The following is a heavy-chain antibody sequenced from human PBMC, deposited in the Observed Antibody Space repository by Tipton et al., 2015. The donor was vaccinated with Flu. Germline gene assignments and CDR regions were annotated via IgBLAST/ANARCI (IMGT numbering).Heavy chain of an antibody. D-gene: IGHD6-19*01. CDR1: GFTFDTYA. CDR3: ARDSGYDYHYVMGV. J-gene: IGHJ6*02. V-gene: IGHV3-30*03. Sequence: AVSGFTFDTYAMHWVRQAPGKGLEWVAVISYDGNIKYYGDSVKGRFTISRDDSRNMLYLQVNSLRAEDTAVYYCARDSGYDYHYVMGVWGQGTTVTVSS. CDR2: ISYDGNIK.